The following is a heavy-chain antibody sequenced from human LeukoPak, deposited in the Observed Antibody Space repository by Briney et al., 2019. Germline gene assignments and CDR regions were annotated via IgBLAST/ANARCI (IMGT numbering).Heavy chain of an antibody. CDR1: GFTFSSYW. CDR2: IKQDGSDK. V-gene: IGHV3-7*01. Sequence: SGGSLRLSCAASGFTFSSYWMSWVRQAPGKGLEWVANIKQDGSDKYYVDSVKGRFTISRDNARNSLYLQMNSLRVDDTAVYYCARDQVVRGHRVWFDPWGQGTLVTVSS. CDR3: ARDQVVRGHRVWFDP. J-gene: IGHJ5*02. D-gene: IGHD3-10*01.